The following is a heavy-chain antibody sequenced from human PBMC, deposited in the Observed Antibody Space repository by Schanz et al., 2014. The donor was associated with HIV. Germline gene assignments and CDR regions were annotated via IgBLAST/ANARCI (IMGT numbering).Heavy chain of an antibody. CDR2: LSGSGGNT. CDR1: GFPFSSSV. J-gene: IGHJ4*02. CDR3: AKVTPLRCLDY. Sequence: EVQILESGGGLVQPGGSLRLSCVVSGFPFSSSVMSWVRQAPGKGLEWVAALSGSGGNTYYADSVKGRFTISRDNSRNTLYLQMNSLRAEDTAVYYCAKVTPLRCLDYWGQGTLVTVSS. D-gene: IGHD4-17*01. V-gene: IGHV3-23*01.